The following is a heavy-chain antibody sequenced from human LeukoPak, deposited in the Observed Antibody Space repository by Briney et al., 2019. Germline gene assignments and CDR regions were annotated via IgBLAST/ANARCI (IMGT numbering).Heavy chain of an antibody. V-gene: IGHV3-33*01. CDR1: GFIFNSYG. D-gene: IGHD2/OR15-2a*01. Sequence: GGSLRLSCAASGFIFNSYGMHWVRQAPAKGLEWVALIWYDGSNKYYTDSVKGRFTISRDNSKNTLYLEMNSLRAEDTAIYYCAREGPRGNSQFDYWGQGTLVTVSS. CDR3: AREGPRGNSQFDY. J-gene: IGHJ4*02. CDR2: IWYDGSNK.